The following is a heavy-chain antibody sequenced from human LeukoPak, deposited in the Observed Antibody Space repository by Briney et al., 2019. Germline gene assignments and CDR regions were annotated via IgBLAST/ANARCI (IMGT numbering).Heavy chain of an antibody. V-gene: IGHV4-59*01. CDR1: GGSISSYY. J-gene: IGHJ3*02. D-gene: IGHD3-22*01. CDR3: ARVRSYYDSSGLIHAFDI. CDR2: IYYSGST. Sequence: PSGTLSLTCTVSGGSISSYYWSWIRQPPGKGLEWIGYIYYSGSTNYNPSLKSRVTISVDTSKNQFSLKLSSVTAADTAVYYCARVRSYYDSSGLIHAFDIWGQGTMVTVSS.